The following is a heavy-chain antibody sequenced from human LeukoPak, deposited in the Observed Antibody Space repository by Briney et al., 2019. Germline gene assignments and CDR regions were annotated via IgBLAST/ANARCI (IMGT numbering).Heavy chain of an antibody. CDR3: AKDQVGATVGALGY. CDR2: IRYDGSNK. CDR1: GFTFSSYG. J-gene: IGHJ4*02. Sequence: TGGSLRLSCAASGFTFSSYGMHWVRQAPGKGLEWVAFIRYDGSNKYYADSVKGRFTISRDNPKNTLYLQMNSLRAEDTAVYYCAKDQVGATVGALGYWGLGTLVTVSS. V-gene: IGHV3-30*02. D-gene: IGHD1-26*01.